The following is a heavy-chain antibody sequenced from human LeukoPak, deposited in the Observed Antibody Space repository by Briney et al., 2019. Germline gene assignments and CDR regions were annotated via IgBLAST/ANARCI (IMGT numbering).Heavy chain of an antibody. V-gene: IGHV1-69*13. Sequence: ASVKVSCKASGGTFSSYAISWVRQAPGQGLEWMGGIIPIFGTANYAQKFQGRVTITADESTSTAYMELSSLRSEGTAVYYCARESPGHIVVVVAARYFDYWGQGTLVTVSS. CDR1: GGTFSSYA. CDR2: IIPIFGTA. D-gene: IGHD2-15*01. J-gene: IGHJ4*02. CDR3: ARESPGHIVVVVAARYFDY.